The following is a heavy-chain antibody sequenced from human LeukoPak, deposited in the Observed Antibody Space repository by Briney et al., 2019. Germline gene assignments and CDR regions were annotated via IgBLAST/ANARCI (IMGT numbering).Heavy chain of an antibody. V-gene: IGHV3-23*01. D-gene: IGHD6-19*01. CDR2: ISGSGDST. Sequence: QTGGSLRLSCAASGFFFDDYGMRWVRQAPGKGLEWVSGISGSGDSTYYADSVKGRFTISRDNSKNTLYLQMNSLRAEDTAVYFCARRSGVAVAGAFDYWGRGTLVTVSS. CDR1: GFFFDDYG. J-gene: IGHJ4*02. CDR3: ARRSGVAVAGAFDY.